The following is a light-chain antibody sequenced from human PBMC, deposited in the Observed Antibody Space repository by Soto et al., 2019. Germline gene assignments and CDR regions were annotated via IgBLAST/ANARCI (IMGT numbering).Light chain of an antibody. Sequence: QSVLTQPPSASGTPGQRVTISCSGSSSNIGSSAVNWYQQLPGTAPKLLMYNNNQRPSGVPDRFSGSKSGTSASLAISGLQSEDEADYHCATWDDSLNGLVFGGGTKVTVL. V-gene: IGLV1-44*01. J-gene: IGLJ3*02. CDR1: SSNIGSSA. CDR3: ATWDDSLNGLV. CDR2: NNN.